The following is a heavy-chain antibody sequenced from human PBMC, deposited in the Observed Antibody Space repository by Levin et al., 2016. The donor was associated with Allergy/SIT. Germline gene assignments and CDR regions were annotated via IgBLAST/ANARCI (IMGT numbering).Heavy chain of an antibody. CDR2: INPNSGGS. J-gene: IGHJ5*02. CDR3: ARGYCSSISCFHWFDP. Sequence: WVRQAPGQGLEWMGWINPNSGGSNYAQKFQGRVTMTRDTSISTSYMELSRLRSDDTAVYYCARGYCSSISCFHWFDPWAREPSVTVSS. V-gene: IGHV1-2*02. D-gene: IGHD2-2*01.